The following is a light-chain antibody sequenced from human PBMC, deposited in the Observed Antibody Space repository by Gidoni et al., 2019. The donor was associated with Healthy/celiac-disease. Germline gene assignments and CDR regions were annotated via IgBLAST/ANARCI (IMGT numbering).Light chain of an antibody. Sequence: YVLTPPPPVSVAPGKTARITWGGNNIGSKSVHWYQQKPGQAPVLVIYYDSDRPSGIPERFSGSNSGNTATLTISRVEAGDEADYYCQVWDSSSDHVVFGGGTKLTVL. CDR3: QVWDSSSDHVV. J-gene: IGLJ2*01. CDR2: YDS. CDR1: NIGSKS. V-gene: IGLV3-21*04.